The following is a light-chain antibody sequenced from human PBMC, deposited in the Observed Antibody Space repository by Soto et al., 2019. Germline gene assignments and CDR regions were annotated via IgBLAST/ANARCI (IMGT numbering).Light chain of an antibody. J-gene: IGLJ1*01. CDR2: QVS. CDR1: TSDVGGHNS. Sequence: QSALTQPASVSGSPGQSITISCTGTTSDVGGHNSVSWFQQHPGKAPKLIIYQVSSRPSDISNRFSGSKSGNTASLTISGLQAEDEADYYCNSYSSDITPYVFGTATKVTVL. CDR3: NSYSSDITPYV. V-gene: IGLV2-14*01.